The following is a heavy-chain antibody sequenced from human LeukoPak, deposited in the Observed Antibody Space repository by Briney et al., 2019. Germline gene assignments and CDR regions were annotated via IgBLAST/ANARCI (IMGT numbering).Heavy chain of an antibody. Sequence: PGGSLRLSCAASGFTVSSNYMSWVRQAPGKGLEWVSYISSSSSTIYYADSVKGRFTISRDNAKNSLYLQMNSLRAEDTAVYYCARGYYDFWSGYYFGLGHFDYWGQGTLVTVSS. CDR2: ISSSSSTI. D-gene: IGHD3-3*01. J-gene: IGHJ4*02. CDR1: GFTVSSNY. CDR3: ARGYYDFWSGYYFGLGHFDY. V-gene: IGHV3-48*01.